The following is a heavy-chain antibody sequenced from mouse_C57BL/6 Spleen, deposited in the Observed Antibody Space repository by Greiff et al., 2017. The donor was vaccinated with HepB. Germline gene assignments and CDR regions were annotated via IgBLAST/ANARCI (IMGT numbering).Heavy chain of an antibody. D-gene: IGHD2-5*01. Sequence: EVKVEESGGGLVQPGGSMKLSCAASGFTFSDAWMDWVRQSPEKGLEWVAEIRNKANNRATYYAESVKGRFTISRDDSKSSVYLQMNSLRAEDTGIYYCTRRGSNYDDWGQGTTLTVSS. CDR1: GFTFSDAW. V-gene: IGHV6-6*01. CDR2: IRNKANNRAT. J-gene: IGHJ2*01. CDR3: TRRGSNYDD.